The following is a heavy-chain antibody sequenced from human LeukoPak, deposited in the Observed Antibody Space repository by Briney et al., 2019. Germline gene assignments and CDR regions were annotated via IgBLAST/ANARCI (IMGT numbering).Heavy chain of an antibody. CDR1: GFTFSSYS. V-gene: IGHV3-21*01. Sequence: AGGSLGLSCAASGFTFSSYSMNWVRQAPGKGLEWVSSISSSSSYIYYADSVKGRFTISRDNAKNSLYLQMNSLRAEDTAVYYCARDLSSGWDDYWGQGTLVTVSS. D-gene: IGHD6-19*01. CDR3: ARDLSSGWDDY. CDR2: ISSSSSYI. J-gene: IGHJ4*02.